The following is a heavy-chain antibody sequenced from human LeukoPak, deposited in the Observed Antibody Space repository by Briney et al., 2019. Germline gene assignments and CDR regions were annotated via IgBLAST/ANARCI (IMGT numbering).Heavy chain of an antibody. Sequence: GGSLRLSCAASGFTFSSYAMSWVRQAPGKGLEWVSSISSSSSYIYYADSVKGRFTISRDNAKNSLYLQMNSLRAEDTAVYYCARGLGLLRYFDWLPRRPYYYYYMDVWGKGTTVTISS. V-gene: IGHV3-21*01. D-gene: IGHD3-9*01. CDR3: ARGLGLLRYFDWLPRRPYYYYYMDV. J-gene: IGHJ6*03. CDR1: GFTFSSYA. CDR2: ISSSSSYI.